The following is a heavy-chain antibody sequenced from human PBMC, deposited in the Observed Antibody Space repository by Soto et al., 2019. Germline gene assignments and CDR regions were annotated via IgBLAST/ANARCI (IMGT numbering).Heavy chain of an antibody. CDR1: GGSISSGDYY. D-gene: IGHD2-21*01. CDR3: ARIVVGVTVDL. J-gene: IGHJ4*02. V-gene: IGHV4-30-4*01. Sequence: PSETLSLTCTVSGGSISSGDYYWSWIRQPPGKGLEWIGYIYYSGSTYYNPSLKSRVTISVDTSKNQFSLKLSSVTAADTAVYFCARIVVGVTVDLWGQGSLVTVSS. CDR2: IYYSGST.